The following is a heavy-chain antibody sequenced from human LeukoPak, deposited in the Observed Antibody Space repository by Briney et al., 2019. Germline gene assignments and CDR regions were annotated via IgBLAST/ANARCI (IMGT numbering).Heavy chain of an antibody. Sequence: GGSLSPSWAAPEFTFSSSGMHWVRQAPGKGLEWVAVISFDGTNKYYADSVKGRFTISRDNSKNTLYLQMNSLRAEDTAVYYCAKERTGGYPPYWGQGTLVTVSS. CDR2: ISFDGTNK. J-gene: IGHJ4*02. CDR1: EFTFSSSG. V-gene: IGHV3-30*18. D-gene: IGHD5-18*01. CDR3: AKERTGGYPPY.